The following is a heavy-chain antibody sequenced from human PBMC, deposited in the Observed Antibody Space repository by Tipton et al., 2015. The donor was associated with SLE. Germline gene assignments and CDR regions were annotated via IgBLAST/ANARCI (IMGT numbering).Heavy chain of an antibody. V-gene: IGHV4-4*02. CDR1: GGSISSSHW. J-gene: IGHJ6*02. Sequence: GLVKPSGTLSLTCVVSGGSISSSHWWSWVRQPPGKGLEWIGEIYHSGSTNHNPSLKSRVTISVDKSKNQFSLKLSSVTAADTAVYYCARLDYFYYYGMYVWGQGTTVTVSS. CDR3: ARLDYFYYYGMYV. CDR2: IYHSGST.